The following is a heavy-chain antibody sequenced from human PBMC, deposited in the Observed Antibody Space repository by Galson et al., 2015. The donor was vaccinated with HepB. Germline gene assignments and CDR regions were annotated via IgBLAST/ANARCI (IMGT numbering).Heavy chain of an antibody. CDR1: GGSFSGYY. V-gene: IGHV4-34*01. D-gene: IGHD6-19*01. Sequence: TLSLTCAVYGGSFSGYYWSWIRQPPGKGLEWIGEINHSGSTNYNPSLKSRVTISVDTSKNQFSLKLSSVTAADTAVYYCARSLPSGIAVAGPRYWFDPWGQGTLVTVSS. CDR3: ARSLPSGIAVAGPRYWFDP. J-gene: IGHJ5*02. CDR2: INHSGST.